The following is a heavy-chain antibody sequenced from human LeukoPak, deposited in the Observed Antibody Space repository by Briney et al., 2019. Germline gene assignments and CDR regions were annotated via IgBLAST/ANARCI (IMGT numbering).Heavy chain of an antibody. D-gene: IGHD6-13*01. CDR3: ARDSSSPNSKYYYYGMDV. CDR1: GFTFSSYW. Sequence: GGSLRLSCAASGFTFSSYWMSWVRQAPGKGLEWVANIKQDGSEKYYADSVKGRFTISRDNSKNTLYLQMNSLRAEDTAVYYCARDSSSPNSKYYYYGMDVWGQGTTVTVSS. J-gene: IGHJ6*02. V-gene: IGHV3-7*01. CDR2: IKQDGSEK.